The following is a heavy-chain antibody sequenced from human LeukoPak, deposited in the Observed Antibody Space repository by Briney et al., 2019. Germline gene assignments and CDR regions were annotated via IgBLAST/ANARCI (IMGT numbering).Heavy chain of an antibody. CDR2: ISGSGGST. CDR3: AKGRSGAAAHTLDY. V-gene: IGHV3-23*01. CDR1: GFTFSSYA. Sequence: PGGSLRLSCAASGFTFSSYAMSWVRQAPGKGLEWVSAISGSGGSTYYADSVKGRFTISRDNSKNTLYLQMNSLRAEDTAVNYCAKGRSGAAAHTLDYWGQGTLVTVSS. D-gene: IGHD3-10*01. J-gene: IGHJ4*02.